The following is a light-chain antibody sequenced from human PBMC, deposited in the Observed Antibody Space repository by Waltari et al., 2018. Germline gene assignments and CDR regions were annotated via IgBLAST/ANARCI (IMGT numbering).Light chain of an antibody. J-gene: IGKJ1*01. CDR1: QSISSY. V-gene: IGKV1-39*01. Sequence: DIQMTQSTSSLSASVGDRVTITCRASQSISSYLNWYQQNPGKAPKILIYAASSLQSGVPSRFSGSGSGTDFTLTISSLQPEDFATYYCQQSYSTLWTFGQGTKVEIK. CDR2: AAS. CDR3: QQSYSTLWT.